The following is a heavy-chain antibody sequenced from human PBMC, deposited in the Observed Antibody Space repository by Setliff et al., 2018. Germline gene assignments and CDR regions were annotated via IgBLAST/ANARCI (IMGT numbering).Heavy chain of an antibody. CDR3: ARSYCCSTSCYPFDY. J-gene: IGHJ4*02. CDR2: IIPILGIA. Sequence: GASVKVSCKASGGTFSSYAISWVRQAPGQGLEWMGGIIPILGIANYAQKFQGRVTITADKSTSTAYMELSRLGSEDTAVYYCARSYCCSTSCYPFDYWGQGTLVTVSS. CDR1: GGTFSSYA. D-gene: IGHD2-2*01. V-gene: IGHV1-69*10.